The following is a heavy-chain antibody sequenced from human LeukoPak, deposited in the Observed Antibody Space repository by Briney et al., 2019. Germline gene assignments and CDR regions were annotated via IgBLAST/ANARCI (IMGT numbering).Heavy chain of an antibody. V-gene: IGHV1-2*02. D-gene: IGHD3-22*01. CDR2: INPNSGGT. Sequence: ASVKVSCKASGYTFTGYYMHWVRQAPGQGLEWMGWINPNSGGTNYAQKFQGRVTMTRGTSTSTVYMELSSLRSEDTAVYYCARSPPITMIVVVKIDYWGQGTLVTVSS. CDR1: GYTFTGYY. J-gene: IGHJ4*02. CDR3: ARSPPITMIVVVKIDY.